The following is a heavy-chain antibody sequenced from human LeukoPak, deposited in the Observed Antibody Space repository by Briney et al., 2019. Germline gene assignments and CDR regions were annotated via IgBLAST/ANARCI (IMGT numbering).Heavy chain of an antibody. Sequence: ASVKVSCKASGYTFTGYYMHWVRQAPGQGLEWMGWINPNSGDTNYAQKFQGRVTMTRDTSISTAYMELSRLRSDDTAVYFCARSRHSSGWYGGFGNWFDPWGQGTLVTVSS. J-gene: IGHJ5*02. V-gene: IGHV1-2*02. D-gene: IGHD6-13*01. CDR1: GYTFTGYY. CDR3: ARSRHSSGWYGGFGNWFDP. CDR2: INPNSGDT.